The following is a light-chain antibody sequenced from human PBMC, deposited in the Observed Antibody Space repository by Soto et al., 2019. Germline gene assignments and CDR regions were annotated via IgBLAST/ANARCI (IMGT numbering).Light chain of an antibody. J-gene: IGKJ5*01. V-gene: IGKV1-12*01. Sequence: DIHMTQSPSSVTASLGDRVTIPXRASQGISLWFAWYQQQPGXAPKXXXDSXSSLQSGGPSRFSGSGSATDFTLTISSLHPEYFANYYCQQANSVPSTFGQGTRLEIK. CDR3: QQANSVPST. CDR2: SXS. CDR1: QGISLW.